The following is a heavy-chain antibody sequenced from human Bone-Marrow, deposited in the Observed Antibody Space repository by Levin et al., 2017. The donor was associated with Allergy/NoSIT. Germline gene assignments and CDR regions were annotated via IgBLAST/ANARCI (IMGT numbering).Heavy chain of an antibody. V-gene: IGHV1-18*01. CDR1: GYTFTSYG. D-gene: IGHD2-2*01. Sequence: GESLKISCKASGYTFTSYGISWVRQAPGQGLEWMGWISAYNGHTKYAQKVQGRVTMTTDTSTSTAYMELRSLRSDDTAVYYCARDPDQDDAFDIWGQGTMVTVSS. CDR2: ISAYNGHT. CDR3: ARDPDQDDAFDI. J-gene: IGHJ3*02.